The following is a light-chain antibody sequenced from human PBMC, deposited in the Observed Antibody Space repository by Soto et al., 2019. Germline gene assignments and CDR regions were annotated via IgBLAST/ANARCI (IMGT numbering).Light chain of an antibody. CDR1: TNCVGGYNY. V-gene: IGLV2-8*01. Sequence: QSVLTHPPPASGSPGQSVTISCTGTTNCVGGYNYVSWYQQHPGKAPKLMIYEVSKRPSGVPDRFSGSKSGNTASLTVSGLQAEDEADYYCSSYAGSNNFVFGTGTKVTVL. CDR2: EVS. CDR3: SSYAGSNNFV. J-gene: IGLJ1*01.